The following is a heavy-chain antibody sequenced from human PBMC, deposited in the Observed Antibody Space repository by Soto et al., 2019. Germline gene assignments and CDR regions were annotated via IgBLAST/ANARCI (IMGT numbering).Heavy chain of an antibody. J-gene: IGHJ4*02. CDR1: GGSISSGDYY. V-gene: IGHV4-30-4*01. CDR2: IYYSGST. CDR3: ARVVSYCSNGVCYRHFDY. D-gene: IGHD2-8*01. Sequence: SETLSLTCTVSGGSISSGDYYWTWVRQPPGRGLEWIGYIYYSGSTYYNPSLKSRVTISVDTSKNHFSLKLYSVTAADTAVYYCARVVSYCSNGVCYRHFDYWGQGTLVTV.